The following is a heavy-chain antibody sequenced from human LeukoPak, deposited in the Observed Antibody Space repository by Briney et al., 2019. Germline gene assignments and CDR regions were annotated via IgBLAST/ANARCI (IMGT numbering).Heavy chain of an antibody. CDR3: ARGGYNWNEGPLFGAFDI. J-gene: IGHJ3*02. V-gene: IGHV3-30*04. D-gene: IGHD1-1*01. CDR1: GFTFSSYA. CDR2: ISYDGSNK. Sequence: PGRSLRLSCAASGFTFSSYAMHWVRQAPGKGLEWVAVISYDGSNKYYADSVKGRFTTSRDNSKNTLYLQMNSLRAEDTAVYYCARGGYNWNEGPLFGAFDIWGQGTMVTVSS.